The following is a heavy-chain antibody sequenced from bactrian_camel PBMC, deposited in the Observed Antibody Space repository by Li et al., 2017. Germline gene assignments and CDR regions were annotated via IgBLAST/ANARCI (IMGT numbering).Heavy chain of an antibody. D-gene: IGHD6*01. CDR3: AAGPWYTDEYKY. CDR1: GFTFSTYW. V-gene: IGHV3S6*01. CDR2: ISGGSST. Sequence: HVQLVESGGGLVQPGGSLKLSCATSGFTFSTYWMYWVRQAPGMGLEWVSSISGGSSTYYANSVKGRFTIARDNTKNTVYLQMLSLKSEDTALYYCAAGPWYTDEYKYWGQGTQVTVS. J-gene: IGHJ4*01.